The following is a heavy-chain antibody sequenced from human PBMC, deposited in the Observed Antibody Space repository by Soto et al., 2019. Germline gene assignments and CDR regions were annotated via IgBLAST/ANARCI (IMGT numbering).Heavy chain of an antibody. CDR1: GGSISSGGKY. J-gene: IGHJ4*02. CDR2: IYYSGST. D-gene: IGHD2-15*01. V-gene: IGHV4-31*03. Sequence: PSETLSLTCTVSGGSISSGGKYWSWIRQHQGKGLEWIGYIYYSGSTYYNPSLKSRVTISVDTSKNQFSLKLSSVTAADTAVYYCARAIGEIVVVVAASVLYFDYWGEGTLVTVSS. CDR3: ARAIGEIVVVVAASVLYFDY.